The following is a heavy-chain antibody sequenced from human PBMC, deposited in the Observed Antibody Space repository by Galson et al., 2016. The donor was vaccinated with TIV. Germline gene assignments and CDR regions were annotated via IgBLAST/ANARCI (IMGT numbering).Heavy chain of an antibody. V-gene: IGHV3-11*01. Sequence: SLRLSCAASGFIFSDYYMNWIRQAPGKGLEWVEYISNTGKTIFYADSLKGRFTISRDNAKTSLYLQMSSLRDEDTAIYYCARGARSGYSSAHDALDIWGQGTMVTVSS. CDR1: GFIFSDYY. J-gene: IGHJ3*02. CDR3: ARGARSGYSSAHDALDI. CDR2: ISNTGKTI. D-gene: IGHD5-12*01.